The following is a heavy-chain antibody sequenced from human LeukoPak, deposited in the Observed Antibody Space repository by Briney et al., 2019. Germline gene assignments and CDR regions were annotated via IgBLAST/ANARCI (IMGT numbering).Heavy chain of an antibody. CDR3: AREKYYYDSSGYYN. V-gene: IGHV3-30-3*01. CDR1: GFTFSSYA. J-gene: IGHJ4*02. Sequence: QPGGSLRLSCAASGFTFSSYAMHWVRQAPGKGLEWVAVISYDGSNKYYADSVKGRFTISRDNSKNTLYLQMNSLRAEDTAVYYCAREKYYYDSSGYYNWGQGTLVTVSS. D-gene: IGHD3-22*01. CDR2: ISYDGSNK.